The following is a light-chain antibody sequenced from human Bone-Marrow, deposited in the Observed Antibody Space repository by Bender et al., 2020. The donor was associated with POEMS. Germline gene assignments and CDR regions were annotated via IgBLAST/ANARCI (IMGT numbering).Light chain of an antibody. CDR3: ASYAGSNTYV. V-gene: IGLV2-8*01. J-gene: IGLJ1*01. CDR2: EVS. Sequence: QSALTQPPSASGSPGQSVTISCTGTSNDVGGYNFVSWYQQHPDKAPQLLIYEVSRRPSGVPDRFSGSKIGSTASLTVSALQAEDEADYYCASYAGSNTYVFGSGTKVTVL. CDR1: SNDVGGYNF.